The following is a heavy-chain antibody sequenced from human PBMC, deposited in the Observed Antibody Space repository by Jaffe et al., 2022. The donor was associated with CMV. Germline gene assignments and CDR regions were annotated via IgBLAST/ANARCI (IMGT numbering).Heavy chain of an antibody. CDR3: ARDREVGATTPYYYYGMDV. CDR2: IYYSGST. V-gene: IGHV4-59*01. CDR1: GGSISSYY. Sequence: QVQLQESGPGLVKPSETLSLTCTVSGGSISSYYWSWIRQPPGKGLEWIGYIYYSGSTNYNPSLKSRVTISVDTSKNQFSLKLSSVTAADTAVYYCARDREVGATTPYYYYGMDVWGQGTTVTVSS. D-gene: IGHD1-26*01. J-gene: IGHJ6*02.